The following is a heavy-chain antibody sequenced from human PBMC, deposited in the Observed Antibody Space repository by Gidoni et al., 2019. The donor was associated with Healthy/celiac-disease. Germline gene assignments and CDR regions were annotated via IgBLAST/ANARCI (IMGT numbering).Heavy chain of an antibody. CDR2: LSSSSSYI. D-gene: IGHD3-22*01. V-gene: IGHV3-21*01. CDR1: GFTSSRYS. CDR3: ARDNSHYYDSSGYKTPQKYYFDY. J-gene: IGHJ4*02. Sequence: EVQLVESGGGLVKPGGSLRLSCSASGFTSSRYSMTWVRPAPGKGLEWVSSLSSSSSYINYADSVKGRFTISRDNAKNSLYLQMNSLRAEDTDVYYCARDNSHYYDSSGYKTPQKYYFDYWGQGTLVTVSS.